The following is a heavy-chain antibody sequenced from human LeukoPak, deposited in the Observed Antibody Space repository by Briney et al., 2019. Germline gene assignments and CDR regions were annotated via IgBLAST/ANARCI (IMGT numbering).Heavy chain of an antibody. CDR1: GSSFSSGSYY. CDR2: IYYSGST. CDR3: ARTIYYFDY. Sequence: SETLSLTCTVSGSSFSSGSYYWSWIRQPPGKGLEWIGYIYYSGSTNYNPSLKSRVTITVDTSKNQFSLKLSSVTAADTAVYYCARTIYYFDYWGQGTLVTVSS. D-gene: IGHD2/OR15-2a*01. J-gene: IGHJ4*02. V-gene: IGHV4-61*01.